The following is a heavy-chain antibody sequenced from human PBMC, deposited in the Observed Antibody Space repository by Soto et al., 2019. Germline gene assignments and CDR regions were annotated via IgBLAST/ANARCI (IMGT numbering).Heavy chain of an antibody. CDR3: ARGRPNYYDTSGYYSDY. Sequence: QVQLQESGPGLVKPSQTLSLTCTVSGVFVTGTNNYWTWIRQHPGKGLEWIGYIYYSGSTNYSPSLKSRVTISVDTSKNPLSLKLSSVTAADTAIYYCARGRPNYYDTSGYYSDYWGQGTLVTVSS. V-gene: IGHV4-31*03. CDR2: IYYSGST. CDR1: GVFVTGTNNY. J-gene: IGHJ4*02. D-gene: IGHD3-22*01.